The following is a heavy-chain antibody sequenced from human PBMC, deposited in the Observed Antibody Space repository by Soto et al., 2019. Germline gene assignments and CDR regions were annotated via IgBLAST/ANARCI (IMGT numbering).Heavy chain of an antibody. CDR2: FDPEDGET. J-gene: IGHJ6*02. V-gene: IGHV1-24*01. Sequence: ASVKVSCKVSGYTLTELSMHWVRQAPGKGLEWMGGFDPEDGETIYAQKFQGRVTMTEDTSTDTAYMELSSLRSEDTAVYYCATDYPSAGTMIVVNYYGMDVWGQGTTVTVSS. CDR1: GYTLTELS. CDR3: ATDYPSAGTMIVVNYYGMDV. D-gene: IGHD3-22*01.